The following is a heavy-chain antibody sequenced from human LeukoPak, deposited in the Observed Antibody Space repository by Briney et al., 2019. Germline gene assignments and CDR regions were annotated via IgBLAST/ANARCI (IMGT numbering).Heavy chain of an antibody. J-gene: IGHJ4*02. D-gene: IGHD4-17*01. CDR1: GFTFSSYS. CDR3: ARDLATVTDGLE. V-gene: IGHV3-21*01. CDR2: ISSSSSYI. Sequence: GGSLRLSCAASGFTFSSYSMNWVRQAPGKGLEWVSSISSSSSYIYYADSVKGRFTISRDNAKNSPYLQMNSLRAEDTAVYYCARDLATVTDGLEWGQGTLVTVSS.